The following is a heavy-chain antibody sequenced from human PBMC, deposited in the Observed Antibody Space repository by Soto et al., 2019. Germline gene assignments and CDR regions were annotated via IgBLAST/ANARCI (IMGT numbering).Heavy chain of an antibody. V-gene: IGHV4-4*07. CDR1: GGAISGYY. Sequence: TSETLSLTCTVTGGAISGYYWTWIRQSDGEGLEWIGRIYSSGSTKYNPSLKSRVTISLDTSMNYFSLRLSSVTAADTAVYYCARGQRFSDWFDPWGQGTLVTVSS. J-gene: IGHJ5*02. CDR2: IYSSGST. D-gene: IGHD3-3*01. CDR3: ARGQRFSDWFDP.